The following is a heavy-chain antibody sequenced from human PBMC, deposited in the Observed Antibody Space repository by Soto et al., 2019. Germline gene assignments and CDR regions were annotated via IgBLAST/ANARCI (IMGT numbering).Heavy chain of an antibody. CDR1: GGSISSYY. V-gene: IGHV4-59*01. D-gene: IGHD6-13*01. Sequence: KQSQTLSLTCTVSGGSISSYYWSWIRQPPGKGLEWIGYIYYSGSTNYNPSLKSRVTISVDTSKNQFSLKLSSVTAADTAVYYCARAGQQLVFDYWGQGTLVTVSS. CDR3: ARAGQQLVFDY. CDR2: IYYSGST. J-gene: IGHJ4*02.